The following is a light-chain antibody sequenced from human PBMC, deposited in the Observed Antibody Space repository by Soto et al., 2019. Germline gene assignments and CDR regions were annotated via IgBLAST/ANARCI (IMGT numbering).Light chain of an antibody. CDR2: KAS. V-gene: IGKV1-5*03. J-gene: IGKJ2*01. CDR3: QQYDSYSQT. Sequence: DLQMTQSPSTLSASVGDRVTITCRASQSISDWLAWYQQKPGKAPKLLIYKASSLESGVPSRFSGSGSGTEFTLTISSLQPDEFATYYCQQYDSYSQTFGQGTKLVIK. CDR1: QSISDW.